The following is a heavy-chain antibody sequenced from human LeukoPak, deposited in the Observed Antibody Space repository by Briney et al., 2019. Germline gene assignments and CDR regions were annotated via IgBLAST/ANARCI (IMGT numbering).Heavy chain of an antibody. V-gene: IGHV3-64*02. CDR3: ARSPMVRGVIIYYFDY. D-gene: IGHD3-10*01. Sequence: GGSLRLSCAASGFTFSSYAMHWVRQAPGKGLEYVSAISSNGGSTYYADSVKGRFTISRDNSKSTLCLQMGSLRAEDMAVYYCARSPMVRGVIIYYFDYWGQGTLVTVSS. CDR1: GFTFSSYA. CDR2: ISSNGGST. J-gene: IGHJ4*02.